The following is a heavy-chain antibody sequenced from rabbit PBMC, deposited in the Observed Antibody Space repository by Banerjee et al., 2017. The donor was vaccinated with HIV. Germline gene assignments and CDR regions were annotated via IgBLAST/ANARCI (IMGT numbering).Heavy chain of an antibody. CDR1: GFSFSSSYW. CDR3: ARDLAGVTGWNFGL. D-gene: IGHD4-1*01. J-gene: IGHJ3*01. CDR2: IWTGSGST. Sequence: QEQLEESGGGLVKPGASLTLSCKASGFSFSSSYWICWVRQAPGKGLEWVACIWTGSGSTYYASWAKGRFTISKTSSTTVTLQMTSLTAADTATYFCARDLAGVTGWNFGLWGQGTLVTVS. V-gene: IGHV1S45*01.